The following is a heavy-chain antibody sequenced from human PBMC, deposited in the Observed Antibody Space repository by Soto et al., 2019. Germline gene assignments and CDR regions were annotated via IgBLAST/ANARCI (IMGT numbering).Heavy chain of an antibody. J-gene: IGHJ6*02. CDR1: GYSFTTYC. CDR2: IYPGDSDT. D-gene: IGHD6-13*01. Sequence: PGESLKISCKGSGYSFTTYCIGWVRQMPGKVLEVMVIIYPGDSDTRYSPSFQGQVTISADKSINTSYLQWSILKASDTAIYYCARQAAAGKYYYAMDVWGQGTTVTVSS. V-gene: IGHV5-51*01. CDR3: ARQAAAGKYYYAMDV.